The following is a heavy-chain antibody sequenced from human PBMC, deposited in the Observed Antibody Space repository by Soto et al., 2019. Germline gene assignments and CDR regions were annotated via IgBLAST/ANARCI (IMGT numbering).Heavy chain of an antibody. Sequence: QVQLVESGGGVVQPGRSLRLSCAASGFTFSNYGMHWVRQAPGKGLEWVAVISYDGTNKYYADSVKGRFTISRDYSKNTLYLQMNSLRAEDTALYYCAKDRGSQLPWGMDVWGQGTTVTVSS. V-gene: IGHV3-30*18. CDR3: AKDRGSQLPWGMDV. J-gene: IGHJ6*02. CDR1: GFTFSNYG. CDR2: ISYDGTNK. D-gene: IGHD2-2*01.